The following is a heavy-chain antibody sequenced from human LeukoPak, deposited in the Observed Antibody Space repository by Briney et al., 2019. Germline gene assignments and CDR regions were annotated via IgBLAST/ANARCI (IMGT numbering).Heavy chain of an antibody. J-gene: IGHJ4*02. CDR2: IIPILGIA. D-gene: IGHD5-24*01. CDR3: ARGVPQDGYNLDY. V-gene: IGHV1-69*04. Sequence: ASVKVSCKASGGTFSSYAISWVRQAPGQGLEWMGRIIPILGIANYAQKFQGRVTITADKSTSTAYMELSSLRFEDTAVYYCARGVPQDGYNLDYWGQGTLVTVSS. CDR1: GGTFSSYA.